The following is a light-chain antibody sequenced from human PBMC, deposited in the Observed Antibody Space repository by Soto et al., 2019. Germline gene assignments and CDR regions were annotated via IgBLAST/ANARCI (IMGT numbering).Light chain of an antibody. CDR3: SSYTSSSTLV. CDR1: SSDVGGYNY. CDR2: EVT. V-gene: IGLV2-14*01. Sequence: QSVLTQPASVSGSPGQSITISCTGTSSDVGGYNYVSWYQQHPGKAPKLIIYEVTHRPSGVSSRFYGSRSGNTASLSISGLQAEDEADYYCSSYTSSSTLVFGTGTKLTVL. J-gene: IGLJ1*01.